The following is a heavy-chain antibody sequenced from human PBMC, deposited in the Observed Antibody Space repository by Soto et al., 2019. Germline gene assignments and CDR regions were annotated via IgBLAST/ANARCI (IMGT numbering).Heavy chain of an antibody. CDR1: GFTFSSSW. J-gene: IGHJ4*02. CDR2: INPDGSVA. D-gene: IGHD3-10*01. CDR3: VRDPGFGAIDY. V-gene: IGHV3-7*01. Sequence: EVQLVDSGGALVQPGGSLRISCAASGFTFSSSWMAWVRQAPGKGLEWVALINPDGSVASYVGSVRGRFIISRDHAQNSLYLQMNSVSVEDTAVYYCVRDPGFGAIDYWGQGTLVTVSS.